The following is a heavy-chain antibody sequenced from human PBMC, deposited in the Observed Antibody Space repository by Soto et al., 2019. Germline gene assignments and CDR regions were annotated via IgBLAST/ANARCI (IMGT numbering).Heavy chain of an antibody. CDR1: GGTFSSYT. V-gene: IGHV1-69*02. CDR2: IIPILGIA. J-gene: IGHJ3*02. CDR3: TSLAVAHVAFDI. Sequence: QVQLVQSGAEVKKPGSSVKVSCKASGGTFSSYTISWVRQARGQGLEWMGRIIPILGIANYAQKFQGRVTITADKSTSTDYMELSSLRSEDKALYYCTSLAVAHVAFDICGQGRMVTVSS. D-gene: IGHD6-19*01.